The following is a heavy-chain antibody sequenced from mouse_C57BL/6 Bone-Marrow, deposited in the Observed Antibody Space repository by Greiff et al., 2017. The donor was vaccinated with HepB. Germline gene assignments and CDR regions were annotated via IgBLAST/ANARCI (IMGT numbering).Heavy chain of an antibody. CDR3: ARPLITTDAMDY. D-gene: IGHD1-1*01. V-gene: IGHV1-82*01. CDR2: SYPGDGDT. J-gene: IGHJ4*01. Sequence: QVQVVESGPELVKPGASVKISCKASGYAFSSSWMNWVKQRPGKGLEWIGRSYPGDGDTNYNGKFKGKATLTADKSSSTAYMQLSSLTSEDSAVYFCARPLITTDAMDYWGQGTSVTVSS. CDR1: GYAFSSSW.